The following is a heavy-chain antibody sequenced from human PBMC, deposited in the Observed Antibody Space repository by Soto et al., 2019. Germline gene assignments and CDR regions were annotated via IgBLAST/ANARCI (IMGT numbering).Heavy chain of an antibody. V-gene: IGHV1-18*01. CDR2: ISANNGNT. D-gene: IGHD1-26*01. Sequence: QVQLGQSGAEVKKPGASVKVSCKASGYPFTSYGISWVRQAPGQGLEWMGWISANNGNTNYVQKLSGGVTMTTDASPSTAHVELMSLSSDATAVYYCARVRGSYALDSWGQGTLVTVS. J-gene: IGHJ4*02. CDR1: GYPFTSYG. CDR3: ARVRGSYALDS.